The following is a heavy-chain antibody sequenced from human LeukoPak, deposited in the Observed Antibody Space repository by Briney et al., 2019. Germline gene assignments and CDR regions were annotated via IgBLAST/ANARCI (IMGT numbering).Heavy chain of an antibody. J-gene: IGHJ4*02. CDR1: GYTFTVYY. CDR2: INPNTGDT. CDR3: ARQSLRNFDY. V-gene: IGHV1-2*02. D-gene: IGHD5/OR15-5a*01. Sequence: ASVKVSCKASGYTFTVYYIHYVRQALGQELEWMGWINPNTGDTKYAQKFQGRVTMTRDTSISTAYMELSRLRSDDTTVYYCARQSLRNFDYWGQGTLVTVSS.